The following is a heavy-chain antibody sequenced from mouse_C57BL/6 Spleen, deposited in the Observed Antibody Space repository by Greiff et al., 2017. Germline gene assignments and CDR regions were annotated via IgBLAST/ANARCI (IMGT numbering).Heavy chain of an antibody. CDR1: GYTFTDYY. D-gene: IGHD1-1*01. CDR3: ADYYGSIYWYFDV. CDR2: INPNNGGT. V-gene: IGHV1-26*01. J-gene: IGHJ1*03. Sequence: EVQLQQSGPELVKPGASVKISCKASGYTFTDYYMNWVKQSHGKSLEWIGDINPNNGGTSYNQKFKGKATLTVDKSSSTAYMELRSLTSDDSAVYYCADYYGSIYWYFDVWGTGTTVTVSS.